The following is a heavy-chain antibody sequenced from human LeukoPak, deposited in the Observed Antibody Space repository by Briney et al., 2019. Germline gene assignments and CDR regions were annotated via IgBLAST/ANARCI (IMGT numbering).Heavy chain of an antibody. D-gene: IGHD6-13*01. J-gene: IGHJ4*02. CDR2: INPNSGGT. CDR3: ARDMAPIAAPGYSSSFRGGFDY. CDR1: GYTFTGYY. V-gene: IGHV1-2*04. Sequence: ASVKVSCKASGYTFTGYYMHWVRQAPGQGLEWMGWINPNSGGTNYAQKFQGWVTMTRDTSISTAYMELSRLRSDDTAVYYCARDMAPIAAPGYSSSFRGGFDYWGQGTLVTVPS.